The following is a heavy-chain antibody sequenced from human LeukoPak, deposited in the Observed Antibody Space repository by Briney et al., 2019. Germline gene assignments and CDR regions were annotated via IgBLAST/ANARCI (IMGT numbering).Heavy chain of an antibody. CDR2: IYPGDSDT. J-gene: IGHJ4*02. CDR3: ARHPHYSSEPRNFDN. V-gene: IGHV5-51*01. D-gene: IGHD6-25*01. Sequence: GESLKISCKGSGYSFTSYWIGWVRQMPGKGLEWMGIIYPGDSDTRYSPSFQGQVTISADKSISTAYLQWSSLKASDTAMYYCARHPHYSSEPRNFDNWGQGTLITVSS. CDR1: GYSFTSYW.